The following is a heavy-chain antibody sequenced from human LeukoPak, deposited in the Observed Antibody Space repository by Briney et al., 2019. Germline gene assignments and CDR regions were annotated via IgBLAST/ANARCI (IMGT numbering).Heavy chain of an antibody. Sequence: PGGSLRLSCAASGYTFSSYRVTGVRQAPGKGLEWVSSISISSSYTYYADSVKGRFTISRDNAKNSLYLQMNSLRAEDTAVYYCASDSYEIADDAFDIWGQGTMVTVSS. CDR2: ISISSSYT. CDR3: ASDSYEIADDAFDI. J-gene: IGHJ3*02. V-gene: IGHV3-21*01. D-gene: IGHD3-3*01. CDR1: GYTFSSYR.